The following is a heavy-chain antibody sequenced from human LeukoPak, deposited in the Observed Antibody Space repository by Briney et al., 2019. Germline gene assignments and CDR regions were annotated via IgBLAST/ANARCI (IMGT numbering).Heavy chain of an antibody. V-gene: IGHV4-59*01. CDR3: ARDCNGGPCYGAFAV. J-gene: IGHJ3*01. CDR2: IYYSGST. D-gene: IGHD2-15*01. Sequence: SETLSLTCTVSGGSISPYYWSWIRQPPWKGLEWIGYIYYSGSTKYNPSLWSRVSMSVDTSKNQFSLRLSSVTTADTAVYFCARDCNGGPCYGAFAVWGQGSMVTVSP. CDR1: GGSISPYY.